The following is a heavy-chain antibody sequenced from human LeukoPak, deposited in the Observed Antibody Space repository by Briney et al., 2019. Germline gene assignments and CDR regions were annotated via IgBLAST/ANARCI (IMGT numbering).Heavy chain of an antibody. CDR1: GGTFSSYA. J-gene: IGHJ4*02. CDR3: ARDGTAMVYGPPDY. CDR2: IIPIFGTA. V-gene: IGHV1-69*13. D-gene: IGHD5-18*01. Sequence: SVKVSCKASGGTFSSYAISWVRQAPGQGLEWMGGIIPIFGTANYAQKFQGRVTITADESTSTAYMELSSLRSEDTAVYYCARDGTAMVYGPPDYWGQGTLVTVSS.